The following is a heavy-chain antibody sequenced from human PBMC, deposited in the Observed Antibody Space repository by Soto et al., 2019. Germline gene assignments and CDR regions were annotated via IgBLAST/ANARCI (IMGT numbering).Heavy chain of an antibody. Sequence: GALRLSCAASGFIFSHYDMHWVRQATGKGLEWVSRIGTSGDTQYPGSVKGRFTISRDNSKNTLYLQMNSLRDEDTAVYYCASGKDYAEGGYWGQGTLVTVSS. J-gene: IGHJ4*02. CDR2: IGTSGDT. CDR3: ASGKDYAEGGY. CDR1: GFIFSHYD. V-gene: IGHV3-13*04. D-gene: IGHD4-17*01.